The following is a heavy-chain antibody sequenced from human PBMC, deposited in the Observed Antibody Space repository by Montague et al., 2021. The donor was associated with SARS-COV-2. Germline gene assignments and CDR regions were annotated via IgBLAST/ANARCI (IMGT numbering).Heavy chain of an antibody. CDR2: IYWDDDK. CDR3: AHTNATGAWPIDY. J-gene: IGHJ4*02. Sequence: VKPTQTLTLTCAFSGFSLSSTGVGVGWLRQPPGKSLEWLTLIYWDDDKRYNPSLSSRLAITKDTSKNQAVLTLTNSNAADTATYYCAHTNATGAWPIDYWGQGTLVTVSS. D-gene: IGHD1-14*01. CDR1: GFSLSSTGVG. V-gene: IGHV2-5*02.